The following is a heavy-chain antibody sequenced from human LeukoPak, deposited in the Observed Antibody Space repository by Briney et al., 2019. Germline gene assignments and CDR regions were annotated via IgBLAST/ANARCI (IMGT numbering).Heavy chain of an antibody. V-gene: IGHV3-13*01. Sequence: PGGSLRLSCAASGFTFSDYDMHWVRQATGKGLEWVSAIGTAGDTYYTGSVKGRFTISRENAKNSLYLQMNSLRAGDTGVYYCARVAKERVGGVYYFDCWGQGTLVTVSS. J-gene: IGHJ4*02. D-gene: IGHD1-1*01. CDR1: GFTFSDYD. CDR3: ARVAKERVGGVYYFDC. CDR2: IGTAGDT.